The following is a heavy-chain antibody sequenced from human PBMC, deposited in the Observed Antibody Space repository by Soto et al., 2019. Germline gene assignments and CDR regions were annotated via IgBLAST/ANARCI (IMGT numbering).Heavy chain of an antibody. V-gene: IGHV3-23*01. CDR1: GFTFSSYA. D-gene: IGHD6-13*01. Sequence: EVQLLESGGGLVQPGGSLRLSCAASGFTFSSYAMSWVRQAPGKGLEWVSAISCSGGSTYYADSVKGRFTISRDNSKKTMDLEMNSLRANDTAVYYCAKENASSSSWFEFDYWGQGTLVTVSS. J-gene: IGHJ4*02. CDR2: ISCSGGST. CDR3: AKENASSSSWFEFDY.